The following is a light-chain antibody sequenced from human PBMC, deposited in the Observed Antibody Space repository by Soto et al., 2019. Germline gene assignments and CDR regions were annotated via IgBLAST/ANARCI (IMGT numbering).Light chain of an antibody. V-gene: IGLV2-14*01. CDR3: SSYTSSSRV. CDR1: TSAVGGYTY. CDR2: EVS. J-gene: IGLJ1*01. Sequence: QSALTQPASVSGSPGQSITISCTGTTSAVGGYTYVSWYQQHPGKTPKRMIYEVSNLPSGVSTRFSGSKSGNTASLTISGLPAEDEADYYCSSYTSSSRVFGTGTKLTVL.